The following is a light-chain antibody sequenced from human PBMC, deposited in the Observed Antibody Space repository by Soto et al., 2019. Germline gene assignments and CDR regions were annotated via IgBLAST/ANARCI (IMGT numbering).Light chain of an antibody. CDR3: QRYDTYSGT. V-gene: IGKV1-5*03. J-gene: IGKJ3*01. Sequence: DIQMTQSSSTLSASVGDRVTITCRASQSIDTWLAWYQQKPGKAPKLLIYRASSLESGAPSRFSGSGSGTEFTLTISSLQPDYFSTYYCQRYDTYSGTFGPGTKVDIK. CDR1: QSIDTW. CDR2: RAS.